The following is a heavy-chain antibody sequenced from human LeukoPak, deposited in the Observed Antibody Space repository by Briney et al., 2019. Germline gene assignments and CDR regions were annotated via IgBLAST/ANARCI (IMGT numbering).Heavy chain of an antibody. CDR3: ARAPYVWGSYRPVDY. CDR2: INPNGGGT. Sequence: ASVKVSCKASGYTFTGYYMHWVRQAPGQGLEWMGWINPNGGGTNYAQKFQGRVTMTRDTSISTAYMEPSRLRSDDTAVYYCARAPYVWGSYRPVDYWGQGTLVTVSS. D-gene: IGHD3-16*02. CDR1: GYTFTGYY. J-gene: IGHJ4*02. V-gene: IGHV1-2*02.